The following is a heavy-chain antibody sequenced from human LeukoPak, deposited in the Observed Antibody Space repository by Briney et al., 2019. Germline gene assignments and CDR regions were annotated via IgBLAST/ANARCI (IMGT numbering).Heavy chain of an antibody. J-gene: IGHJ4*02. CDR1: GGTFSSYA. Sequence: ASVKVSCKASGGTFSSYAISWVRQAPGQGLEWMGGIIPIFGTANYAQKFQGRVTITADKSTSTAYMELSSLRSEDTAVYYCATWGSTVTTWAPSSFDYWGQGTLVTVSS. CDR3: ATWGSTVTTWAPSSFDY. D-gene: IGHD4-17*01. V-gene: IGHV1-69*06. CDR2: IIPIFGTA.